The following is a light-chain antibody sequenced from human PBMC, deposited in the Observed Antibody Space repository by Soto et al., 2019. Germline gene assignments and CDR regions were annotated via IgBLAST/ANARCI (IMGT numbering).Light chain of an antibody. V-gene: IGLV1-44*01. CDR2: SNA. J-gene: IGLJ3*02. CDR1: GSNIGENA. Sequence: QSVLTQPPSASGTPGQTVTISCSGSGSNIGENAVNWYQHLPGTAPQLLIYSNALRPSGVPHRFSGSKSGTAGSLAISGLQAEDEAHYYCAAWDDSLKAMLFGEGTKVTV. CDR3: AAWDDSLKAML.